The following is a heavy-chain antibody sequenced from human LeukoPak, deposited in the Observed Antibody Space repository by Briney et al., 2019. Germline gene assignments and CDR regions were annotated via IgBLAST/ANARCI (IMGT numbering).Heavy chain of an antibody. J-gene: IGHJ4*02. V-gene: IGHV3-23*01. D-gene: IGHD6-6*01. CDR1: GFTFSSYA. CDR2: VSGSGVST. Sequence: GGSLRLSCAASGFTFSSYAMSWVRQAPGKGLEWVSGVSGSGVSTYYADPVKGRFTISRDNSKNTLYLQMTSLRADDTAVYYCAKDFPRARTSSLDYWGQGALVVVSS. CDR3: AKDFPRARTSSLDY.